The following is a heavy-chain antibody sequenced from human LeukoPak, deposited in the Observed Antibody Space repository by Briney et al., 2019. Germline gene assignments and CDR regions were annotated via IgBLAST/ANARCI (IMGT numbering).Heavy chain of an antibody. D-gene: IGHD3-3*01. V-gene: IGHV4-39*07. CDR2: IYYSGST. CDR1: GGSISSSSYY. Sequence: SETLSLTCTVSGGSISSSSYYWGWIRQPPGKGLEWIGSIYYSGSTYYNPSLKSRVTISVDTSKNQFSLKLSSVTAADTAVYYCAKNYDFWSRRDPYYFDYWGQGTLVTVSS. J-gene: IGHJ4*02. CDR3: AKNYDFWSRRDPYYFDY.